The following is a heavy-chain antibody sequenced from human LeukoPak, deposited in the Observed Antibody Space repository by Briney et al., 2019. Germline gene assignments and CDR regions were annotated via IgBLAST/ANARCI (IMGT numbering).Heavy chain of an antibody. CDR1: GFTFSSYT. CDR2: ISNNGGTT. Sequence: PGGSLRLSCAASGFTFSSYTMHWVRQAPGKGLECVSAISNNGGTTYYANSVKGRFTISRDNSKNTLYLQMGSLRVEDMAVYYCARVASSGTYGDYWGQGTLVTVSS. CDR3: ARVASSGTYGDY. J-gene: IGHJ4*02. D-gene: IGHD1-26*01. V-gene: IGHV3-64*01.